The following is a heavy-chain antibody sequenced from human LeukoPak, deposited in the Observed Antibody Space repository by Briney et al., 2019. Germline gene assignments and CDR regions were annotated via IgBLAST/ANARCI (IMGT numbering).Heavy chain of an antibody. CDR3: ARGRDPYYMDV. CDR1: GGSFSGYY. D-gene: IGHD5-24*01. CDR2: IYYSGNT. J-gene: IGHJ6*03. Sequence: PSETLSLTCAVYGGSFSGYYWSWIRQPPGKGLEWIGYIYYSGNTNYNPSLKSRVTFSVDTSKNQFSLNLSSVTAADTAVYYCARGRDPYYMDVWGKGTTVTISS. V-gene: IGHV4-59*01.